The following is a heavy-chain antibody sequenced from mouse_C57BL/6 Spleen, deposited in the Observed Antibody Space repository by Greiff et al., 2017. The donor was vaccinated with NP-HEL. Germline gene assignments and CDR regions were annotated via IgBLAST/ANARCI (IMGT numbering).Heavy chain of an antibody. CDR2: FSHGGSYI. CDR1: GFTFSSYA. V-gene: IGHV5-4*03. J-gene: IGHJ2*01. D-gene: IGHD1-1*01. Sequence: DVKLVESGGGLVKPGGSLKLSCAASGFTFSSYAMSWVRQTPEKRLEWVATFSHGGSYIYYPDNLKGRFTISRDNANNNLYLQMSHLKAKDTAMYYCARGDGSSDYWGQGTTLTVSS. CDR3: ARGDGSSDY.